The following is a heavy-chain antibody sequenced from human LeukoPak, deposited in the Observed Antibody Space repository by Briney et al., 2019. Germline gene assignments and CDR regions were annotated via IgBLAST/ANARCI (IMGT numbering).Heavy chain of an antibody. CDR2: INLESGGA. CDR3: ARGAGYCSSTSCYFSFDY. CDR1: GYTFAVCY. D-gene: IGHD2-2*01. Sequence: ASVKVSSEASGYTFAVCYMHWGRPAPGQGLGWRGWINLESGGAHYAQTSHGRVTMTRDTSINTAYMELSRLKSDDAAVYYCARGAGYCSSTSCYFSFDYWGQGTLVTVSS. J-gene: IGHJ4*02. V-gene: IGHV1-2*02.